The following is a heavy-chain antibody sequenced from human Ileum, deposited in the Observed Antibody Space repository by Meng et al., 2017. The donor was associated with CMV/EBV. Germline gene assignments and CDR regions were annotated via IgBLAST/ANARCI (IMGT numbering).Heavy chain of an antibody. D-gene: IGHD1-26*01. V-gene: IGHV1-2*02. J-gene: IGHJ4*02. Sequence: ASVKVSCKASGYTFTGYYMHWVRQAPGQGLEWMGWINPNSGGTNYAKKFQGRVTMTRDTSISTAYMELSRLRSDDTAVDYCARSWELTAHDYWGQGTLVTVSS. CDR1: GYTFTGYY. CDR2: INPNSGGT. CDR3: ARSWELTAHDY.